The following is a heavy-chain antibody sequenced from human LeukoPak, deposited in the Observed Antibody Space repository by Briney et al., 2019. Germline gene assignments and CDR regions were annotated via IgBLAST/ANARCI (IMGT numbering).Heavy chain of an antibody. J-gene: IGHJ4*02. V-gene: IGHV3-48*03. Sequence: GGSLRLSCAASGFSFSVYEIHWVRQAPGKGLEWISFIGYGGGPIYQADSVKGRSTISRDDAKTSLYLQMNSLRVEDTAIYYCAREYDSRARFDSWGQGTLVTVSS. CDR3: AREYDSRARFDS. CDR2: IGYGGGPI. D-gene: IGHD4-11*01. CDR1: GFSFSVYE.